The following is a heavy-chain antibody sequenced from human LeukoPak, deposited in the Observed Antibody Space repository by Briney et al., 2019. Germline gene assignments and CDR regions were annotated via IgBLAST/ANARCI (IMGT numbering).Heavy chain of an antibody. J-gene: IGHJ3*02. CDR2: IIPIFGTA. CDR1: GGTFSSYA. V-gene: IGHV1-69*06. Sequence: SVKVSCKASGGTFSSYAISWVRQAPGQGLEWMGGIIPIFGTANYAQKFQGRVTITEDKSTSTAYMELSSLRSEDTAVYYCARDVRSSGWYRDAFDIWVQGTMVTVSS. D-gene: IGHD6-19*01. CDR3: ARDVRSSGWYRDAFDI.